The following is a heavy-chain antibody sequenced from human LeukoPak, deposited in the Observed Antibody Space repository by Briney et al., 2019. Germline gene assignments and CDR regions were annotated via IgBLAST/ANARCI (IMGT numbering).Heavy chain of an antibody. V-gene: IGHV4-34*01. CDR3: ARTHSSSWLYPPGYFDY. D-gene: IGHD6-13*01. Sequence: SETLSLTCAVYGGSFSGYYWSWIRQPPGKGLEWIGEINHSGSTNYNPSLKSRVTISVDTSKNQFSLKLSSVTAADTAVYYCARTHSSSWLYPPGYFDYWGQGTLVTVSS. CDR2: INHSGST. J-gene: IGHJ4*02. CDR1: GGSFSGYY.